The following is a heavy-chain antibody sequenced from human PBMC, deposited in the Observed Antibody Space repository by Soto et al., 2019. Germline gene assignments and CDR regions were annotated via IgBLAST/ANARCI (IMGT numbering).Heavy chain of an antibody. CDR1: GGSIISCDYY. CDR2: IYHSGST. CDR3: ASMVRGVITTENFDY. Sequence: SETLSLTCTVSGGSIISCDYYWSWIRQPPGKGLEWIGEIYHSGSTNYNPSLKSRVTISVDKSKNQFSLKLSSVTAADTAVYYCASMVRGVITTENFDYWGQGTLVTVSS. J-gene: IGHJ4*02. D-gene: IGHD3-10*01. V-gene: IGHV4-39*07.